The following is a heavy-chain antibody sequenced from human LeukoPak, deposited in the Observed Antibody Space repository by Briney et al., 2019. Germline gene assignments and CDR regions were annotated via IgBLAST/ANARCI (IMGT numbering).Heavy chain of an antibody. V-gene: IGHV4-59*01. CDR1: GDSLGIYK. J-gene: IGHJ3*01. CDR3: AREWSGFDF. Sequence: PSETLSLTCSVSGDSLGIYKWSWIRQPPGKGLEWIAHISSSGSAIYNPSLMSRVSMAVDTSKNQFSLRLISETAADTAVYYCAREWSGFDFWGQGIMVTVSS. D-gene: IGHD2-15*01. CDR2: ISSSGSA.